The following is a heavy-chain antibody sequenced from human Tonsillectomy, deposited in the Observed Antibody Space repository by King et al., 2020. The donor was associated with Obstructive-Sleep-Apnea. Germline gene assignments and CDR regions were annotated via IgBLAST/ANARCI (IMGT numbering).Heavy chain of an antibody. CDR2: LKEDGSDK. Sequence: VQLVESCGGLVQPGESLRLSFAVAGLTYRNQWMSWVRQAPGRGLECVAKLKEDGSDKYYVDSVKGRFTISRDNAKNSLYLQMNSLRVEDTAMYYCVRGGYTYDYWGQGTLVNVSS. J-gene: IGHJ4*02. V-gene: IGHV3-7*01. D-gene: IGHD5-18*01. CDR1: GLTYRNQW. CDR3: VRGGYTYDY.